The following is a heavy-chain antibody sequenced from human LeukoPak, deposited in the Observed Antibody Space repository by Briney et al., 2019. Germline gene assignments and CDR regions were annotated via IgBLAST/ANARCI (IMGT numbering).Heavy chain of an antibody. CDR3: ARSSVTMFRGGPVTGYFDF. J-gene: IGHJ4*02. D-gene: IGHD3-10*01. Sequence: SGPTLVNPTETLTLTCNVSGFSLSTVRMGVSWIRQPPGKALEWLAHIFPNDEKSYSTSLKSRLTISKDTSKTQVVLSMTNMDPVDTATYYCARSSVTMFRGGPVTGYFDFWGQGTLVTVSS. CDR2: IFPNDEK. V-gene: IGHV2-26*01. CDR1: GFSLSTVRMG.